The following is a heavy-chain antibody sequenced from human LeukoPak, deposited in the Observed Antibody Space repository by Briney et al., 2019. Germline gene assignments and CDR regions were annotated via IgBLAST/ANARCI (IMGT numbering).Heavy chain of an antibody. CDR1: GFTFSSYA. CDR2: ISGSGGST. D-gene: IGHD3-9*01. CDR3: AKGTEGYSDWLLYALFDY. Sequence: GGSLRLSCAASGFTFSSYAMSWVRQAPGKGLEWVSAISGSGGSTYYADSVKGRFTISGDNSKNTLYLQMNSLRAEDTAVYYCAKGTEGYSDWLLYALFDYWGQGTLVTVSS. J-gene: IGHJ4*02. V-gene: IGHV3-23*01.